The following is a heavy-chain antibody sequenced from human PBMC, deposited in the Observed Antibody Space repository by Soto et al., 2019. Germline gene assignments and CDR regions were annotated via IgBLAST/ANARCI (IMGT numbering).Heavy chain of an antibody. V-gene: IGHV3-9*01. D-gene: IGHD2-15*01. CDR2: ISWNSGSI. J-gene: IGHJ4*02. Sequence: EVQLVESGGGLVQPGRSLRLSCAASGFTFDDYAMHWVRQAPGKGLEWVSGISWNSGSIGYADSVKGRFTISRDNAKNSLYLQMNSLRAEDTALYYCAKRATTVPTPGNYFDCWGQGTLVTVSS. CDR3: AKRATTVPTPGNYFDC. CDR1: GFTFDDYA.